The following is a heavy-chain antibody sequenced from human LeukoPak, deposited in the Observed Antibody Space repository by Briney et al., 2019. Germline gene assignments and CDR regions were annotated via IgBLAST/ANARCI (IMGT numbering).Heavy chain of an antibody. J-gene: IGHJ4*02. CDR3: AKAHGGYYYDSSGDY. V-gene: IGHV3-23*01. D-gene: IGHD3-22*01. CDR2: ISGGGDST. CDR1: GFSFSNYA. Sequence: GGSLRLSCTASGFSFSNYAMIWVRQAPGKGLEWVSAISGGGDSTDYADSVKGLFTISRDNSKNTLYLQVDSLRAEDTAVYFCAKAHGGYYYDSSGDYWGQGALVTVSS.